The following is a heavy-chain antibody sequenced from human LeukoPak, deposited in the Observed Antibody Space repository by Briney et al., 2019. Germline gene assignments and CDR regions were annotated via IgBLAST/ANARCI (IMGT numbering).Heavy chain of an antibody. V-gene: IGHV3-7*01. J-gene: IGHJ4*02. D-gene: IGHD1-26*01. CDR2: IKQDGSEK. CDR3: ARDHIVGATNFDS. CDR1: GFSFSSYW. Sequence: GGSLRLSCAVSGFSFSSYWMSWVRQAPGKGLEWVANIKQDGSEKYYVDSVKGRFTISRDNAKNSLYLQMNSLRAEDTAVYYCARDHIVGATNFDSWGQGSLVTVPS.